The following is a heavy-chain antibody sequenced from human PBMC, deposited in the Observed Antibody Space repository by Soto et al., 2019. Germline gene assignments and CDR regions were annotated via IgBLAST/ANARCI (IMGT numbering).Heavy chain of an antibody. CDR1: GFTFSSYA. CDR2: ISYDGSNR. J-gene: IGHJ4*02. V-gene: IGHV3-30*09. D-gene: IGHD1-1*01. CDR3: AAGGNY. Sequence: PGGSLRLSCAASGFTFSSYAMHWVRQAPGKGLEWVAVISYDGSNRYYADSVKGRFAISRDNSKNTLYLQMNSLRPEDTAVYYYAAGGNYWGQGTLVTVSS.